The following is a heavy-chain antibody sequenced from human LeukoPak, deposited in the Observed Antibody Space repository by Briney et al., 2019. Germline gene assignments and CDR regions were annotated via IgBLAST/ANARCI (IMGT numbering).Heavy chain of an antibody. Sequence: PSETLSLTCTVSGGSISSGGYYWSWIRQHPGKGLEWIGYIYYSGSTYYNPSLKSRVTISVDTSKNQFSLKLSSVTAADTAVYYCARGEQWNAFDIWGQGTMVTVSS. CDR2: IYYSGST. CDR1: GGSISSGGYY. J-gene: IGHJ3*02. V-gene: IGHV4-31*03. D-gene: IGHD6-19*01. CDR3: ARGEQWNAFDI.